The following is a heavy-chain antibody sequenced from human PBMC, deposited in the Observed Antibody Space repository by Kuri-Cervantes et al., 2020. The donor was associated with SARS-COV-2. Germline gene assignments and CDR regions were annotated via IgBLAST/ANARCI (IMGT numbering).Heavy chain of an antibody. Sequence: GESLKISCAASGFTFSSYWMHWVRQAPGKGLVWVSRINSDGSSTSYADSVKGRFTISRDNAKNTLYLRMNSLRAEDTAVYYCARVLTWVTVGATEAFDIWGQGTMVTVSS. CDR2: INSDGSST. CDR3: ARVLTWVTVGATEAFDI. CDR1: GFTFSSYW. J-gene: IGHJ3*02. V-gene: IGHV3-74*01. D-gene: IGHD1-26*01.